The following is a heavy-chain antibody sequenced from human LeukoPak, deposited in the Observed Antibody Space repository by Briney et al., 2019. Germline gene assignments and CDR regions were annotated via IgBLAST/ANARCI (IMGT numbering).Heavy chain of an antibody. J-gene: IGHJ3*02. CDR1: GGTFSSYA. CDR3: ARFPNVVAPSIGAIDI. CDR2: VIAIFGDT. Sequence: SVKVSCKASGGTFSSYAISWVRQAPGQGLEWMGQVIAIFGDTKYAQKFQGRLTITADESSSTAYMELRSLRSEDTAMYYCARFPNVVAPSIGAIDIWGQGTMVIVSS. V-gene: IGHV1-69*01. D-gene: IGHD2-15*01.